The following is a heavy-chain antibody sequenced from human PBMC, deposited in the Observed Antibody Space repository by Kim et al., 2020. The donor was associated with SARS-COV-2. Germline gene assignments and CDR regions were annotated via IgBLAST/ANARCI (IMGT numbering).Heavy chain of an antibody. CDR3: AKDRSSWYYYYYMDV. Sequence: GGSLRLSCAASGFTFSSYAMSWVRQAPGKGLEWVSAISGSGGSTHYADSVKGRFTISRDNSKNTLYLQMNSLRAEDTAVYYCAKDRSSWYYYYYMDVWGKGTTVTVSS. J-gene: IGHJ6*03. CDR1: GFTFSSYA. V-gene: IGHV3-23*01. D-gene: IGHD6-13*01. CDR2: ISGSGGST.